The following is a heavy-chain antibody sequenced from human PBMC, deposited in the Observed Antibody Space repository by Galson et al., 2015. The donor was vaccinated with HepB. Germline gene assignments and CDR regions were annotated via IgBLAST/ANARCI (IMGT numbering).Heavy chain of an antibody. D-gene: IGHD6-19*01. Sequence: LSLTCSVSGGSISSYYWNWIRQPPGKGPEWLGHIHYNGSTNYNPSLKSRVTISIDTSKNQFSLKLTSLSAADTAVYYCARADSSGWYFDYWGQGTLVTVSS. CDR1: GGSISSYY. CDR2: IHYNGST. CDR3: ARADSSGWYFDY. J-gene: IGHJ4*02. V-gene: IGHV4-59*01.